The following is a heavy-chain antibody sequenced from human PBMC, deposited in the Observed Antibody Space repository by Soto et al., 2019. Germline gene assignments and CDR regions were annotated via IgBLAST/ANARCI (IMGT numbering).Heavy chain of an antibody. CDR3: SGDVGHYSYYIDA. V-gene: IGHV3-33*01. CDR1: GFTFSTSG. J-gene: IGHJ6*03. CDR2: IWYDGGKK. Sequence: QVQLVESGGGVVQPGTSLRLSCRASGFTFSTSGMHSVRQAPGKGLEWVAIIWYDGGKKYYVDSVKGRFTISRDNSKNTLYLETDSLRADDTAVYYFSGDVGHYSYYIDAWGNGTTVTVSS. D-gene: IGHD2-15*01.